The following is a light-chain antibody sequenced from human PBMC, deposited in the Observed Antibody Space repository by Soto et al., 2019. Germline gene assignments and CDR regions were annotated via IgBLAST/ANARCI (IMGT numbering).Light chain of an antibody. Sequence: DIQMTQSPSTLSASVGDRVTITCRASQSISIWLAWYQQKPGKAPKVLIYDASRLESGVPSRFSGSGSGTEFTLTISSLQPADFATYYCHHYNSYSWTFGQGTKVEIK. CDR2: DAS. CDR3: HHYNSYSWT. CDR1: QSISIW. V-gene: IGKV1-5*01. J-gene: IGKJ1*01.